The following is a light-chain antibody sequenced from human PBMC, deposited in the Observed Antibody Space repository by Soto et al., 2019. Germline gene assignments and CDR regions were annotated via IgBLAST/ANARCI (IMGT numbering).Light chain of an antibody. CDR2: AAS. J-gene: IGKJ2*01. V-gene: IGKV1-12*01. CDR1: KAISSW. CDR3: QQANSFPYT. Sequence: DIQMTQSPSSVSASGGDSVTITWRASKAISSWLAWYQQKPGKAPKLLIYAASTLQSGVRSRFSGSGSGTELSLTVGSLHPEDCATCYCQQANSFPYTFGQGTKREIK.